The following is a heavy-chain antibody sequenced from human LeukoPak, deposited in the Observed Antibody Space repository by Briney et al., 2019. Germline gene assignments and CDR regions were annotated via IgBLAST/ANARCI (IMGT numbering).Heavy chain of an antibody. J-gene: IGHJ4*02. V-gene: IGHV3-11*04. CDR1: GFTFSDYY. Sequence: GGSLRLSCAASGFTFSDYYMSWIRQAPGKGREWVSYISSSGSTIYYVDSVKGRFTISRDNAKNSPYLQMNSLRAEDTAVYYCARDPPSSWYLVDYWGQGTLVTVSS. CDR2: ISSSGSTI. CDR3: ARDPPSSWYLVDY. D-gene: IGHD6-13*01.